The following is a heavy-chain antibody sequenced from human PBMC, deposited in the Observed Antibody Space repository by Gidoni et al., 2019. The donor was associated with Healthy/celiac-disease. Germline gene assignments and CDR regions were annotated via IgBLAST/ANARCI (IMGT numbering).Heavy chain of an antibody. Sequence: EVQLLESGGGLVQSGGSLRLSCAASGFPFSSYAMSWVRQAHVKGLECVSAISGSVCSTYYADSVKGRFTISRDNSKNTLYLQMNSLRAEDTAVYYCAKDLAMISFQHWGQGTLVTVSS. D-gene: IGHD3-16*01. CDR1: GFPFSSYA. CDR3: AKDLAMISFQH. J-gene: IGHJ1*01. V-gene: IGHV3-23*01. CDR2: ISGSVCST.